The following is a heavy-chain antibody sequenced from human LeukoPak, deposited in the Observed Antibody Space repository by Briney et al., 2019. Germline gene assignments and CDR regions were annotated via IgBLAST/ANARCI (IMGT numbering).Heavy chain of an antibody. CDR3: ASASSHRIAAGGDY. Sequence: PGGSLRLSCAATGYTFSYSWVHWVRQGPGEGLVWVSRINSDGSSRNYADSVEGRFTISRDNAKNTLYLQMNSLRAEDTAVYYCASASSHRIAAGGDYWGQGTLVTVSS. D-gene: IGHD6-13*01. CDR1: GYTFSYSW. J-gene: IGHJ4*02. CDR2: INSDGSSR. V-gene: IGHV3-74*01.